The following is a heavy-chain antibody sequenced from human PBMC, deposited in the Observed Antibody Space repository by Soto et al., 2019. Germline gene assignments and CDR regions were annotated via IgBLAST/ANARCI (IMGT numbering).Heavy chain of an antibody. CDR2: IYDDGSA. CDR3: ARDKYCSGGSCRKNWFDP. D-gene: IGHD2-15*01. CDR1: GGPISSSY. J-gene: IGHJ5*02. Sequence: SETLSLTCTVSGGPISSSYWSWIRQPPGKGLEWLAYIYDDGSANYNPSLKSRATISLDMSKNQFSLKLTSVTAAGTAVYYCARDKYCSGGSCRKNWFDPWGQGTLVTVSS. V-gene: IGHV4-59*12.